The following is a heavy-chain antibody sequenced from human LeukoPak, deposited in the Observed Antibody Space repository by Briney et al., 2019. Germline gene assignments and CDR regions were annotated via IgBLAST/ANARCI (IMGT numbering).Heavy chain of an antibody. Sequence: PGGSLRLSCAASGFTFSNAWMSWVRQAPGKGLEWVGRIKSKTDGGTTDYAAPVKGRFTISRDDSKNTLYLQMNSLKTEDTAVYYCTTDLDSNVPFDYWGQGTLVTVSS. V-gene: IGHV3-15*01. CDR1: GFTFSNAW. D-gene: IGHD4-11*01. J-gene: IGHJ4*02. CDR2: IKSKTDGGTT. CDR3: TTDLDSNVPFDY.